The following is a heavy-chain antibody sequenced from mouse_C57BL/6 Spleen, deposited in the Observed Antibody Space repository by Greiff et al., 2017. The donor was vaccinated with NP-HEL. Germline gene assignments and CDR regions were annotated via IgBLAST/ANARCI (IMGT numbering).Heavy chain of an antibody. CDR3: ARLYYYGSSYSYYAMDY. J-gene: IGHJ4*01. Sequence: QVQLQQSGPELVKPGASVKISCKASGYAFSSSWMNWVKQRPGKGLEWIGRLYPGDGDTNYTGKFKGKATLTADKSSSTAYMQLSSLTSEDSAVYFCARLYYYGSSYSYYAMDYWGQGTSVTVSS. CDR2: LYPGDGDT. D-gene: IGHD1-1*01. V-gene: IGHV1-82*01. CDR1: GYAFSSSW.